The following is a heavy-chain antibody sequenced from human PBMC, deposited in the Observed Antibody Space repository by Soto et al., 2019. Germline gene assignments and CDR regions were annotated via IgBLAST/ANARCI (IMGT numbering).Heavy chain of an antibody. J-gene: IGHJ4*02. V-gene: IGHV3-23*01. Sequence: GGSLRLSCAASGFTFSSYAMSWVRQAPGKGLEWVSAISGSGGSTYYADSVKGRFTISRDNSKNTLYLQMNSLRAEDTAVYYCAKAASIVVVVAADFDYWGQGTLVTVSS. CDR2: ISGSGGST. CDR3: AKAASIVVVVAADFDY. CDR1: GFTFSSYA. D-gene: IGHD2-15*01.